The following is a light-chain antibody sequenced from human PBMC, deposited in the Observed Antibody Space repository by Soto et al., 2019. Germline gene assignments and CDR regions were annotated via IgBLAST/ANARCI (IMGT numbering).Light chain of an antibody. CDR2: GAS. CDR3: QQYNNWPPWT. V-gene: IGKV3-15*01. Sequence: EIVMTQSPATLSVSPGERATLSCRASQSVGSNLAWYQQKPGLAPRLLIYGASTRASGIPARFSGSGSGTQFTLTISSLQSEDFAVYYCQQYNNWPPWTFGQGTKVDIK. CDR1: QSVGSN. J-gene: IGKJ1*01.